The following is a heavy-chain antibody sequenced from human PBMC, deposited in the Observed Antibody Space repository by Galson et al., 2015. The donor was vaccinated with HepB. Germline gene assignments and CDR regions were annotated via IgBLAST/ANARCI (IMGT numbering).Heavy chain of an antibody. D-gene: IGHD3-3*01. Sequence: QSGAEVKKPGESLKISCEISGYTFTNYWIGWVRQMPGKGLEWMGLIYPGDSDTRYSPSFEGQVTISADTYRNTAYLQWSRLRASDTAMYYCARLGPISIFGGVDSWGQGTLLTVAS. CDR2: IYPGDSDT. CDR1: GYTFTNYW. V-gene: IGHV5-51*01. CDR3: ARLGPISIFGGVDS. J-gene: IGHJ4*02.